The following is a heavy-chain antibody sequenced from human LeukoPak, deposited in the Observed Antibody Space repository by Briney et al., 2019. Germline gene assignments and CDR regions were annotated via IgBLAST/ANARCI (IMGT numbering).Heavy chain of an antibody. Sequence: PGGSLRLSCAASGFTFSSYSMNWVRKAPGKELEWVAIISYDGNNKYYADSVKGRFTISRDNSKNTLYLQMNSLRGEDTAVYYCARKENYGGNTDYWGQGTLVTVSS. J-gene: IGHJ4*02. CDR2: ISYDGNNK. CDR3: ARKENYGGNTDY. CDR1: GFTFSSYS. V-gene: IGHV3-30*03. D-gene: IGHD4-23*01.